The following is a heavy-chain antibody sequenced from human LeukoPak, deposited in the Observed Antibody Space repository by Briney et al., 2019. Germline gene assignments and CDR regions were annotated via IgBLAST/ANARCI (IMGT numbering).Heavy chain of an antibody. CDR3: ARGSIVGAKTLGFGAFDI. CDR2: INPSGGSR. V-gene: IGHV1-46*01. J-gene: IGHJ3*02. Sequence: ASVKVSCKASGYTFTSYYMHWVRQAPGQGLEWMGIINPSGGSRGYARKFQGRVTMTRDTSTSTVYMELSSLRSEDTAVYYCARGSIVGAKTLGFGAFDIWGQGTMVTVSS. D-gene: IGHD1-26*01. CDR1: GYTFTSYY.